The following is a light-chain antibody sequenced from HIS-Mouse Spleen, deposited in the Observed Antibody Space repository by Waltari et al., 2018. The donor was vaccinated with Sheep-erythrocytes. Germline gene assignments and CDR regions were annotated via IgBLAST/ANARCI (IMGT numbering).Light chain of an antibody. Sequence: QSALTQPRSVSGSPGQSVTIAFTGTSIDGGGYNYVSWYQQHPGKAPKLMIYDVSKRPSGVPDRFSGSKSGNTASLTISGLQAEDEADYYCCSYAGSYNHVFATGTKVTVL. J-gene: IGLJ1*01. CDR3: CSYAGSYNHV. CDR1: SIDGGGYNY. CDR2: DVS. V-gene: IGLV2-11*01.